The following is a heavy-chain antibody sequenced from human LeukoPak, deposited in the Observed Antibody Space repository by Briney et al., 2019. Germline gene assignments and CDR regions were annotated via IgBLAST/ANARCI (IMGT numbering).Heavy chain of an antibody. CDR3: ARPYQGVAPFDY. CDR2: IYYSGST. CDR1: GGSISSSSYY. J-gene: IGHJ4*02. V-gene: IGHV4-39*07. Sequence: SETLSLTCTVSGGSISSSSYYWGWIRQPPGKGLEWIGSIYYSGSTYYNPSLKSRVTISVDTSKNQFSLKLSSVTAADTAVYYCARPYQGVAPFDYWGQGTLVTVSS. D-gene: IGHD2-2*01.